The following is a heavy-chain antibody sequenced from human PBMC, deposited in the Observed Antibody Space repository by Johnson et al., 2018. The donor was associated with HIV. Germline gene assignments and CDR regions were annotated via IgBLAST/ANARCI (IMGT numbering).Heavy chain of an antibody. CDR1: KFAFSTYA. CDR2: ISYDGSNK. J-gene: IGHJ3*02. D-gene: IGHD3-10*01. CDR3: ARGGPLTMVQDALDT. Sequence: VQLVESGGGVVQPGRSLRLSCAASKFAFSTYAMHWVRQAPGKGLEWVAVISYDGSNKYYADSVKGRFTISRDNSKNTLYLQMNSLTAEDTAVYFCARGGPLTMVQDALDTWGQGTMVIVSA. V-gene: IGHV3-30*04.